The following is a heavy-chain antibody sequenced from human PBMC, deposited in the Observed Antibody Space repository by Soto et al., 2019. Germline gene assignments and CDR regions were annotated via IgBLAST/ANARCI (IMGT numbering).Heavy chain of an antibody. CDR3: ARDKHAFWSGYYNPPGAFDI. J-gene: IGHJ3*02. D-gene: IGHD3-3*01. CDR1: GFSVSSNY. V-gene: IGHV3-53*01. CDR2: IYSGGST. Sequence: VGSLRLSCAASGFSVSSNYMNWVRQAPGKGLEWVSVIYSGGSTYYADSVKGRFTISRDNSKNTLYLQMNSLRAEDTAVYYCARDKHAFWSGYYNPPGAFDIWGQGTRVTVSS.